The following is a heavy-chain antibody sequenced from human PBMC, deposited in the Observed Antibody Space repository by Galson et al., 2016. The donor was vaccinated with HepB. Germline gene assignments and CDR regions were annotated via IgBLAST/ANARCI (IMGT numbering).Heavy chain of an antibody. V-gene: IGHV3-53*05. CDR3: ARGLVGSTTAFDS. J-gene: IGHJ4*02. CDR1: GFTVGNNF. Sequence: SLRLSCAVSGFTVGNNFMTWVRQAPGKGLEWVSVIYSGGSTKYADSVRGRFTISRDDSKNTLFLQMDSLRPKDTAAYYCARGLVGSTTAFDSWGQGTLVAVSS. CDR2: IYSGGST. D-gene: IGHD1-26*01.